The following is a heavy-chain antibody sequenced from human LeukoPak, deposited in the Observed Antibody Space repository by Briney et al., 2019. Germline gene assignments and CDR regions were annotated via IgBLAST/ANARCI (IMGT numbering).Heavy chain of an antibody. J-gene: IGHJ4*02. CDR2: IYTSGST. D-gene: IGHD6-19*01. CDR1: GGSISSYY. CDR3: ARVPYSSGWDNAFDY. Sequence: SETLSLTCTVSGGSISSYYWSWIRQPAGKGLEWIGRIYTSGSTNYNPSLKSRVTMSVDTSKNQFSLKLSSVTAADTAVYYCARVPYSSGWDNAFDYRGQGTLVTVSS. V-gene: IGHV4-4*07.